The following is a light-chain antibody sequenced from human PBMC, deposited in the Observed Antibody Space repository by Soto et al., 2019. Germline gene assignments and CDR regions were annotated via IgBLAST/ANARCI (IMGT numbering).Light chain of an antibody. V-gene: IGLV2-14*01. CDR2: EVT. J-gene: IGLJ1*01. CDR3: GTWDNSLSLPYV. Sequence: QSVLTQPASVSGSPGQSITISCTGTSSDIGGYNSVSWYQQHPGRAPRLIIYEVTNRPSGVSNRFSASKSGTSATLAITGLQTGDAADYYCGTWDNSLSLPYVFGTGTKVTVL. CDR1: SSDIGGYNS.